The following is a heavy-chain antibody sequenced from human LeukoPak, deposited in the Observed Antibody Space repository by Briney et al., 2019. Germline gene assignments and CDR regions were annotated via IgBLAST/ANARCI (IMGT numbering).Heavy chain of an antibody. J-gene: IGHJ4*02. V-gene: IGHV4-38-2*02. CDR1: GYSISSGYY. Sequence: PSETLSLTCTVSGYSISSGYYWGWIRQPPGKGLEWIGSIYHSGSTNYNPSLKSRVTISVDTSKNQFSLKLSSVTAADTAVYYCGSRAYWGQGTLVTVSS. D-gene: IGHD3-10*01. CDR2: IYHSGST. CDR3: GSRAY.